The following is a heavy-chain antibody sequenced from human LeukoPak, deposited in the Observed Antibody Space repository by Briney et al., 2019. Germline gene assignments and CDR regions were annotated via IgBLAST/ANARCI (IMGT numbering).Heavy chain of an antibody. Sequence: SETLSLACSVSGGSFSSYFWRWVRQPAGKGLEWIGRNYPSGNTNYNPSLKSRVTFSGGTSKTQFSLKLSSVTAADTAVYYCARHGLVLLWFGDPNTDNWFDPWGQGTLVTVSS. CDR2: NYPSGNT. D-gene: IGHD3-10*01. CDR3: ARHGLVLLWFGDPNTDNWFDP. V-gene: IGHV4-4*07. J-gene: IGHJ5*02. CDR1: GGSFSSYF.